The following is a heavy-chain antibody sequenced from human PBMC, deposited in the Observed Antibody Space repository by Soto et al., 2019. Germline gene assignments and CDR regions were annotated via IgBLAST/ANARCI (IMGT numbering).Heavy chain of an antibody. CDR2: VNPSGGST. J-gene: IGHJ1*01. CDR3: AREENCSDGICYSEYFQR. V-gene: IGHV1-46*01. Sequence: ASVKVSCKASGYIFTAYSMHWVRRAPGQGLEWMGVVNPSGGSTNYAQKFQGRITLTRDASRNTVYMDLSSLTSEDTAVYYCAREENCSDGICYSEYFQRWGQGTLVTVSS. CDR1: GYIFTAYS. D-gene: IGHD2-15*01.